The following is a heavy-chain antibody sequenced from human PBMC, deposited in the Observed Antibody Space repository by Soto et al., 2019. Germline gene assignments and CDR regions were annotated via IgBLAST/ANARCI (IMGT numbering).Heavy chain of an antibody. CDR1: GFPFSSYS. J-gene: IGHJ3*02. CDR2: IWYDGSNK. D-gene: IGHD4-17*01. V-gene: IGHV3-33*01. CDR3: ARDRSATTGPLDI. Sequence: GGSLSLSCAASGFPFSSYSMHWVRQAPGKGLECVAVIWYDGSNKYYADSVKGRFTISRDNSKNTLYLQMNSLRAEDTAVYYCARDRSATTGPLDIWGQGTMVTVSS.